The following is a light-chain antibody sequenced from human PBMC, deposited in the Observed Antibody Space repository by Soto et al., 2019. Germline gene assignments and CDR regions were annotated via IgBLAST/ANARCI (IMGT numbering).Light chain of an antibody. V-gene: IGKV1-33*01. CDR1: QDISNY. Sequence: DSQMTQSPSSLSASVGDRVTVTCQASQDISNYLNWYQQKPGKAPKLLIYDASSLETGVPSRFSGSGSGTDFTFTISSLQPEDIATYYCQQYDHLPPFTFGPGTKVDIK. CDR3: QQYDHLPPFT. J-gene: IGKJ3*01. CDR2: DAS.